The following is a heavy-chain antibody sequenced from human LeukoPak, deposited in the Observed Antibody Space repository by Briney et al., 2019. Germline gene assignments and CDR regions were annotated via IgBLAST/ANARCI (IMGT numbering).Heavy chain of an antibody. CDR1: GYSFTSYW. J-gene: IGHJ3*02. Sequence: GESLKISCKGSGYSFTSYWIGWVRQMPGKGLEWTGIIYPGDSDTRYSPSFQGQVTISADKSISAAYLQWSSLKASDTAMYYCARHPRDSSGYDHAFDIWGQGTMVTVSS. CDR2: IYPGDSDT. CDR3: ARHPRDSSGYDHAFDI. V-gene: IGHV5-51*01. D-gene: IGHD3-22*01.